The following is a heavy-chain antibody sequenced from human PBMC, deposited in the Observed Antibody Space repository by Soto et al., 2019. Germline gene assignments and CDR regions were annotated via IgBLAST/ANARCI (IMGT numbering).Heavy chain of an antibody. Sequence: QVQLVQSGAEVKKPGASVKVSCKVSGYTLTELSMHWVRQAPGKGLAWMGGFDPEDGAPFYAQKFQGRVTMTEDTCTDTAYKEVSSLRSVDTAVYYSATNYYGSGSYDKPRSYYYCGMDVWGQGTTVTVSS. D-gene: IGHD3-10*01. CDR1: GYTLTELS. CDR3: ATNYYGSGSYDKPRSYYYCGMDV. V-gene: IGHV1-24*01. CDR2: FDPEDGAP. J-gene: IGHJ6*02.